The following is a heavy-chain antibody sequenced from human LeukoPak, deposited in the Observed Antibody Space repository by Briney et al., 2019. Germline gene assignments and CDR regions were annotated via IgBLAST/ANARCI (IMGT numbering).Heavy chain of an antibody. CDR1: GGSFSDYY. CDR3: ARGAAGYIYGFDP. V-gene: IGHV4-34*01. J-gene: IGHJ5*02. Sequence: SETLSLTCAVYGGSFSDYYWSWLRQPPGKGLEWIGEINHGGSNNYNPSLKRRVTISVDTSKNQFYLKLSSVTAADTAVYYCARGAAGYIYGFDPWGQGTLVTVSS. D-gene: IGHD5-18*01. CDR2: INHGGSN.